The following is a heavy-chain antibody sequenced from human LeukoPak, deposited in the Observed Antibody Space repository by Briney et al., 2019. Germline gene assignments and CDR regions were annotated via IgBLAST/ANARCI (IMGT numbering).Heavy chain of an antibody. CDR3: AKTETDYYRNNWFDP. J-gene: IGHJ5*02. CDR1: GFTFSSYA. CDR2: ISGSGGST. D-gene: IGHD3-9*01. V-gene: IGHV3-23*01. Sequence: GGSLRLSCAASGFTFSSYAMSWVRQAPGKGLEWVSAISGSGGSTYYADSVKGRFTISRDNSKNTLYLQMNSLRDEDTAVYYCAKTETDYYRNNWFDPWGQGTLVTVSS.